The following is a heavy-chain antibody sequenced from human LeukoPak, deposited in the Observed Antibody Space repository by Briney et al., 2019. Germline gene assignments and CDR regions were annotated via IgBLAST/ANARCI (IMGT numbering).Heavy chain of an antibody. J-gene: IGHJ4*02. CDR3: ARSWSSGWPFDY. Sequence: GRSLRLSCAASGFTFSSYAMHWVRQAPGKGLEWVAVISYDGSNKYYADSVKGRFTNSRDNSKNTLYLQMNSLRAEDTAVYYCARSWSSGWPFDYWGQGTLVTVSS. D-gene: IGHD6-19*01. CDR2: ISYDGSNK. V-gene: IGHV3-30*01. CDR1: GFTFSSYA.